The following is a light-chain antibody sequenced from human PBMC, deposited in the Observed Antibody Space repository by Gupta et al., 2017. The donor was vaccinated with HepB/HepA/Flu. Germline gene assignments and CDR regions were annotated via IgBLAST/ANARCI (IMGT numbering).Light chain of an antibody. J-gene: IGLJ2*01. CDR2: DDS. CDR3: QVWQRASDQWDVV. V-gene: IGLV3-21*02. Sequence: YVMPQPPSVSVAPGQTAKITCGGNNIGSKSVHGYQQKPGQAPGRVVYDDSDRPSEIPERFSGSNSGNTATLTISRVEAGDEADYYCQVWQRASDQWDVVFGGGTKLTVL. CDR1: NIGSKS.